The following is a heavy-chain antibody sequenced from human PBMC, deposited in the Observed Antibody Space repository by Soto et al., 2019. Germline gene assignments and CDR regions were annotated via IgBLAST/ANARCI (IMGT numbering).Heavy chain of an antibody. V-gene: IGHV1-2*04. CDR1: GDTFTGYY. CDR2: INPNSGGT. J-gene: IGHJ6*03. CDR3: ARGPMVRGIDYYYYMDV. Sequence: ASVKVSCKASGDTFTGYYMHWVRQAPGQGLEWMGWINPNSGGTNYAQKFQGWVTMTRDTSISTAYMELSRLRSDDTAVYYCARGPMVRGIDYYYYMDVWGKGTTVTVAS. D-gene: IGHD3-10*01.